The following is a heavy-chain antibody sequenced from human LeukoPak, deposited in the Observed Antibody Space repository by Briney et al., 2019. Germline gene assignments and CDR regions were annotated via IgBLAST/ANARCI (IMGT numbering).Heavy chain of an antibody. V-gene: IGHV3-7*01. D-gene: IGHD1-26*01. CDR3: ARDGRGASSQYNLFDP. Sequence: GGSLRLSCVVPGVTLSVYWMNWLRQAPGKGPGWVANIKEDGRQVFYVDSVKGRFTISRENDKNSLYLKMNNLRVEDTAVYYCARDGRGASSQYNLFDPWGQGTLVTVSS. CDR2: IKEDGRQV. J-gene: IGHJ5*02. CDR1: GVTLSVYW.